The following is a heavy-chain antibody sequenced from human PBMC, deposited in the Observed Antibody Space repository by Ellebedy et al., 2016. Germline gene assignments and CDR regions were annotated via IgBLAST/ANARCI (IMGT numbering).Heavy chain of an antibody. Sequence: SETLSLXCAVYGGSFSGYYWSWIRQPPGKGLEWIGEINHSGSTNYNPSLKSRVTISVDTSKNQFSLKLSSVTAADTAVYYCARHNKPSTMNKGSAFDIWGQGTMVTVSS. V-gene: IGHV4-34*01. D-gene: IGHD2/OR15-2a*01. CDR2: INHSGST. CDR3: ARHNKPSTMNKGSAFDI. J-gene: IGHJ3*02. CDR1: GGSFSGYY.